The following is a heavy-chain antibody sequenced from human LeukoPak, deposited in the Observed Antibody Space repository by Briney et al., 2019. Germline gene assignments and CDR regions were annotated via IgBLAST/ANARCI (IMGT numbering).Heavy chain of an antibody. CDR2: IYNSGST. Sequence: SETLSLTCTVSGGSISSSYWSWIRQPPGKGLEWIGYIYNSGSTNYNPSLKSRVTISVDTSKNQFSLKLSSVTAADTAVYYCARGLRGSRAPVDYWGQGTLVTVSS. J-gene: IGHJ4*02. CDR1: GGSISSSY. V-gene: IGHV4-59*12. CDR3: ARGLRGSRAPVDY. D-gene: IGHD3-10*01.